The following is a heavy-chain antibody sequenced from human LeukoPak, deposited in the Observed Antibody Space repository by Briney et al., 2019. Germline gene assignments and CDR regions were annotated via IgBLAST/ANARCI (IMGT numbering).Heavy chain of an antibody. CDR1: GFTFSSYS. CDR3: ARGITAFDI. V-gene: IGHV3-21*01. Sequence: GGSLRLSCAASGFTFSSYSMNWVRQAPGKGLEWVSSISSASTYIYYADSVKGRFTISRDNAKNSLYLQMNSLRDEDTAVYYCARGITAFDIWGRGTTVTVSS. J-gene: IGHJ3*02. CDR2: ISSASTYI. D-gene: IGHD3-16*01.